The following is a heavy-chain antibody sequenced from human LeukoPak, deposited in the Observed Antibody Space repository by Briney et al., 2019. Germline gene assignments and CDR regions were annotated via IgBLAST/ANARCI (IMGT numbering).Heavy chain of an antibody. Sequence: SETLSLTCTASGGSVSSGSYYWSWIRQPPGKGLEWIGEINHSGSTNYNPSLKSRVTISVDTSKNQFSLKLSSVTAADTAVYHCARGTPDSSGYPFDYWGQGTLVTVSS. CDR3: ARGTPDSSGYPFDY. CDR2: INHSGST. J-gene: IGHJ4*02. D-gene: IGHD3-22*01. V-gene: IGHV4-39*07. CDR1: GGSVSSGSYY.